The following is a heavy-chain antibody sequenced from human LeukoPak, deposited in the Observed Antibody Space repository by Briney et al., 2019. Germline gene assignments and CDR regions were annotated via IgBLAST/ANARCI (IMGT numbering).Heavy chain of an antibody. Sequence: PSETLSLTCTVSGGPISSYYWSWIRQPPGKGLEWIGYIYYSGSTNYNPSLKSRVTISVDTSKNQFSLKLSSVTAADTAVYYCARDVYGSGSYDWGQGTLVTVSS. CDR3: ARDVYGSGSYD. V-gene: IGHV4-59*01. CDR1: GGPISSYY. J-gene: IGHJ4*02. CDR2: IYYSGST. D-gene: IGHD3-10*01.